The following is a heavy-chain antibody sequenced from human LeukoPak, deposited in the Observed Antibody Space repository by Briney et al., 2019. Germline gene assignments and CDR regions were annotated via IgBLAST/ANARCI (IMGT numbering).Heavy chain of an antibody. D-gene: IGHD3-10*01. CDR3: ARDVYGSGHGWFDT. CDR1: HVSISTYY. Sequence: SETLSLTCTVSHVSISTYYWSWIRQPPGKGLEWMGYIHYSGSTNYNPSLKSRVTISVDTSKRQLSLMLRSVTAADTAVYYCARDVYGSGHGWFDTWGQGRLVTVSS. CDR2: IHYSGST. J-gene: IGHJ5*02. V-gene: IGHV4-59*01.